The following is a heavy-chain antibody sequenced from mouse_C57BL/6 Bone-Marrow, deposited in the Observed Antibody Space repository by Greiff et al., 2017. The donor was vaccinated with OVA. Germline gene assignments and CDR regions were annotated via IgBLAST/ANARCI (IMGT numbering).Heavy chain of an antibody. CDR2: IDPSDSYT. CDR1: GYTFTSYW. J-gene: IGHJ3*01. V-gene: IGHV1-50*01. CDR3: ARRRGGFAY. Sequence: VQLQQPGAELVKPGASVKLSCKASGYTFTSYWMQWVKQRPGQGLEWIGEIDPSDSYTNYNQKFKGKATLTVATSSSTAYMQLSSLTSEDSAVYYCARRRGGFAYWGQGTLVTVSA.